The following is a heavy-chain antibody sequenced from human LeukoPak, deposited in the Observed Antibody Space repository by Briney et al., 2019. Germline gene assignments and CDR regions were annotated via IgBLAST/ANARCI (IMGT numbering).Heavy chain of an antibody. J-gene: IGHJ4*02. D-gene: IGHD3-10*01. Sequence: GGSLRLSCAASGFTFSSYAITSVRQAPGKGLEWVSAIADSGYSTYYADSVKGRFSISRDNSKSPLYLQMNSLRAEDTAVYYCAKPYYYGSGSYLRSLDYWGQGTLVTVSS. V-gene: IGHV3-23*01. CDR3: AKPYYYGSGSYLRSLDY. CDR2: IADSGYST. CDR1: GFTFSSYA.